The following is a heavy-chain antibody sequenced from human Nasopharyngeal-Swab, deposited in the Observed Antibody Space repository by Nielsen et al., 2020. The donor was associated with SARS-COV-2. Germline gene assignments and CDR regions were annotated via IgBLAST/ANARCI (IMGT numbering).Heavy chain of an antibody. CDR3: ARDLRSSSWDAFSL. V-gene: IGHV4-31*03. CDR2: IYYSGST. CDR1: GGSISSGGYY. D-gene: IGHD6-13*01. J-gene: IGHJ3*01. Sequence: SEILSLTCTVSGGSISSGGYYWSWIRQHPGKGLEWIGYIYYSGSTYYNPSLKSRVTISVDTSKNQFSLKLSSVTAADTAVYYCARDLRSSSWDAFSLWGQGTMVTVSS.